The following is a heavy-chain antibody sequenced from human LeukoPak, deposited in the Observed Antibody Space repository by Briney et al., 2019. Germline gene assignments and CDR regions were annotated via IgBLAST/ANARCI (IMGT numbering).Heavy chain of an antibody. D-gene: IGHD6-19*01. V-gene: IGHV1-2*02. CDR3: ARGSSGWSSFDY. Sequence: GASVMVSCKASGYTFTGDYMHWVRQSPRQGLVWMGWINPNSGGTNYAQKFQGRVTMTRDTSISTAYMELSRLRSDDTAVYYWARGSSGWSSFDYWGQGTLVTVSS. CDR2: INPNSGGT. CDR1: GYTFTGDY. J-gene: IGHJ4*02.